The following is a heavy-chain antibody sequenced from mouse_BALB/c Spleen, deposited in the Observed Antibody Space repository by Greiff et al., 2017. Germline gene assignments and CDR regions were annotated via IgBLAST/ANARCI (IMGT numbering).Heavy chain of an antibody. D-gene: IGHD1-1*01. CDR2: INPSTGYT. J-gene: IGHJ4*01. Sequence: VKLVESGAELAKPGASVKMSCKASGYTFTSYWMHWVKQRPGQGLEWIGYINPSTGYTEYNQKFKDKATLTADKSSSTAYMQLSSLTSEDSAVYYCARDTTVVAPMDYWGQGTSVTVSS. V-gene: IGHV1-7*01. CDR3: ARDTTVVAPMDY. CDR1: GYTFTSYW.